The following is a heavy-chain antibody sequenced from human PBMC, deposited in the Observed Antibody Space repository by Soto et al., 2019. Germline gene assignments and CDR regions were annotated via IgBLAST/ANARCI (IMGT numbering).Heavy chain of an antibody. D-gene: IGHD3-16*01. CDR2: INPSGGSA. V-gene: IGHV1-46*01. CDR3: ARDHPLGGGPKRDFEY. J-gene: IGHJ4*02. CDR1: GYTFTDYY. Sequence: QVQLVQSGAEVKKPGASVKVSCKASGYTFTDYYIHWVRQAPGQGLEWMGLINPSGGSASYAQKVRGRVTMTRDTSTSTVYMELSSLRSEDTAVYYCARDHPLGGGPKRDFEYWGQGTLFTVSS.